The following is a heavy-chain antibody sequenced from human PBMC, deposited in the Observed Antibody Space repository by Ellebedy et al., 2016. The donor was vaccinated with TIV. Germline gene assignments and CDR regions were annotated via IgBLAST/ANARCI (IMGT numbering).Heavy chain of an antibody. Sequence: ASVKVSCKASGYIFTSYGISWVRQAPGQGLEWMGWISAYNGYTSFAQKFQGRVTMITYTSTSTAYMELTSLRSDDTAVYYCARGRRNSVDHWGQGTLVTVSS. CDR2: ISAYNGYT. V-gene: IGHV1-18*01. D-gene: IGHD4-11*01. CDR3: ARGRRNSVDH. CDR1: GYIFTSYG. J-gene: IGHJ4*02.